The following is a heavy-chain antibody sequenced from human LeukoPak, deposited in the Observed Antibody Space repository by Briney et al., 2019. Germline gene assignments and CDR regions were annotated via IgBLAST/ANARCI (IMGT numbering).Heavy chain of an antibody. CDR2: INPNSGGT. CDR1: GYTFTGYY. D-gene: IGHD3-3*01. CDR3: ARSLVGVVTSENYYYYYGMDV. J-gene: IGHJ6*02. Sequence: ASVKVSCKASGYTFTGYYMHWVRQAPGQGLAWMGWINPNSGGTNYAQKFQGRVTMTRDTSISTAYMELSRLRSDDTAVYYCARSLVGVVTSENYYYYYGMDVWGQGTTVTVSS. V-gene: IGHV1-2*02.